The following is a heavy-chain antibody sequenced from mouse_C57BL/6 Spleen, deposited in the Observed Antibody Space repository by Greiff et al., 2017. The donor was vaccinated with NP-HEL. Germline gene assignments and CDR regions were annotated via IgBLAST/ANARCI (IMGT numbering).Heavy chain of an antibody. D-gene: IGHD1-1*01. CDR2: ISSGSSTI. J-gene: IGHJ3*01. Sequence: EVHLVESGGGLVKPGGSLKLSCAASGFTFSDYGMHWVRQAPEKGLEWVAYISSGSSTIYYADTVKGRFTISRDNAKNTLFLQMTSLRSEDTAMYYCASGSSYDWFAYWGQGTLVTVSA. CDR3: ASGSSYDWFAY. CDR1: GFTFSDYG. V-gene: IGHV5-17*01.